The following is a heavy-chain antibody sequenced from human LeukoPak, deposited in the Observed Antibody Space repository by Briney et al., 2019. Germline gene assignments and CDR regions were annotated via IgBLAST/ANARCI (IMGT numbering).Heavy chain of an antibody. CDR2: TQQDGREK. V-gene: IGHV3-7*01. D-gene: IGHD3-3*01. CDR3: ARAEYYDFWSGFYGMDV. Sequence: GGSLRLSCAASGFTFSSYWMTWVRQAPGKGLEWVANTQQDGREKYYVDSVKGRFTISRDNAKNSLYLQMNSLRAEDTAVYYCARAEYYDFWSGFYGMDVWGQGTTVTVSS. CDR1: GFTFSSYW. J-gene: IGHJ6*02.